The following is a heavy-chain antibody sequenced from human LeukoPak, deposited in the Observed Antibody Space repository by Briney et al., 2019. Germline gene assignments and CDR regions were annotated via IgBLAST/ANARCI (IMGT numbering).Heavy chain of an antibody. V-gene: IGHV3-23*01. J-gene: IGHJ4*02. CDR2: ISGNGGST. CDR3: AKGGRYCYNINCYFSH. D-gene: IGHD2-2*01. Sequence: PGGSLRLSCAASGFTSNSYAMNWVRQAPGKGPEWVSTISGNGGSTYYADSVKGRFTISRDSSKNTLYLQMSSLRAEDTAVYYCAKGGRYCYNINCYFSHWGQGTLVTVSS. CDR1: GFTSNSYA.